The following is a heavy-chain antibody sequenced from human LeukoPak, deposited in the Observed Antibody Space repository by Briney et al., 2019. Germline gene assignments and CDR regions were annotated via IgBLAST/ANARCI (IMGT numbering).Heavy chain of an antibody. CDR1: GYTFTNYG. V-gene: IGHV1-18*01. D-gene: IGHD6-19*01. CDR2: ISANSGYT. Sequence: ASVKVSCKASGYTFTNYGFTWVRQAPGQGLEWMGWISANSGYTNYLQKLQGRITMTTDASTSTAYMELRSLTYEDTAVYYCARDIAVAGEPDYWGRGTLVTVSS. J-gene: IGHJ4*02. CDR3: ARDIAVAGEPDY.